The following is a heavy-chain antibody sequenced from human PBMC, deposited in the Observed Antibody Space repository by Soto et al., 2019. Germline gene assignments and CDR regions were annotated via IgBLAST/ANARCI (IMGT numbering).Heavy chain of an antibody. CDR2: IWYDGSNK. CDR3: AREVPSGQSLSYGMDV. V-gene: IGHV3-33*01. Sequence: QVQLVESGGGVVQPGRSLRLSCAASGFTFSSYGMHWVRQAPGKGLEWVAVIWYDGSNKYYADSVKGRFTISRDNSKNTLYLQMNSLRAEDTAVYYCAREVPSGQSLSYGMDVWGQGTTVTVSS. J-gene: IGHJ6*02. CDR1: GFTFSSYG. D-gene: IGHD5-12*01.